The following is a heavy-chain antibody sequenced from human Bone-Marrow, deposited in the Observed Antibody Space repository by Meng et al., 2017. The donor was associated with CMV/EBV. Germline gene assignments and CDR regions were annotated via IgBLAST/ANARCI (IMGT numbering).Heavy chain of an antibody. CDR2: INSDGSST. J-gene: IGHJ4*02. CDR3: ARVRLGQQLVSV. D-gene: IGHD6-13*01. V-gene: IGHV3-74*01. Sequence: SCAASGFTFSSYWMHWVRQAPGKGLVWVSRINSDGSSTSYADSVKGRFTISRDNAKKTLYLQMNSLRAEDTAVYYCARVRLGQQLVSVWGQGTLVTVSS. CDR1: GFTFSSYW.